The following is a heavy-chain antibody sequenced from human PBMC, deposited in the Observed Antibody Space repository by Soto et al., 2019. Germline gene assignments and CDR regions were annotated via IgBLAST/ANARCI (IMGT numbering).Heavy chain of an antibody. CDR3: ARIGAGGWDIPFDV. V-gene: IGHV3-48*03. CDR2: ISDSGHTI. CDR1: GFTFNSYE. J-gene: IGHJ4*02. D-gene: IGHD6-19*01. Sequence: EVQLVESGGRLVQPGGSLRLSCAASGFTFNSYEMTWVRQAPGKGLEWISYISDSGHTIHYADSVKGRFTISRDSDDNSLYLQMDSLRAEDTAVYYCARIGAGGWDIPFDVWGQGTLVTVSS.